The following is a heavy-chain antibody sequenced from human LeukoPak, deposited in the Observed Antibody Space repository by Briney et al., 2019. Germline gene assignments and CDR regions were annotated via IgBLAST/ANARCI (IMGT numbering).Heavy chain of an antibody. V-gene: IGHV3-64*01. D-gene: IGHD6-13*01. CDR1: GFSFSNYA. CDR3: AKGRDSSSRTGFDY. J-gene: IGHJ4*02. Sequence: GGSLRLSCAASGFSFSNYAMSWVRQTPRKGLEYVSIISGNGVATHYATSVKGRFTISRDNSKNTLYLEMNSLRAEDTAVYYCAKGRDSSSRTGFDYWGQGTLVPVSS. CDR2: ISGNGVAT.